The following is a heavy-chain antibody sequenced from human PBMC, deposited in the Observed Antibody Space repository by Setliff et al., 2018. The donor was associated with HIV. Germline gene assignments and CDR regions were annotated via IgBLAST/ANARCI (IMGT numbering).Heavy chain of an antibody. D-gene: IGHD5-18*01. Sequence: SVKVSCQTSGYSFTNFPIAWVRQAPGQGLEWMGKIIPIFGRTSYARSLQGRVSITADKSTTTAYMELTGLKSEDSAIYFCAREGAYTYGHGNDAFDFWGQGTTVTVSS. CDR3: AREGAYTYGHGNDAFDF. CDR1: GYSFTNFP. CDR2: IIPIFGRT. V-gene: IGHV1-69*04. J-gene: IGHJ3*01.